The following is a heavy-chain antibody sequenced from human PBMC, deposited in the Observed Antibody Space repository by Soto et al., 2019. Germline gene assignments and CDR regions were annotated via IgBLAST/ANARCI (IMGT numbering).Heavy chain of an antibody. V-gene: IGHV4-39*01. CDR3: ARRGVDRLATKDESYYYNGMDV. J-gene: IGHJ6*02. CDR1: GGSISGTSYY. CDR2: ASYIGST. Sequence: SEPLSLTCTVSGGSISGTSYYWGWIRQPPEKGLEWIWSASYIGSTYYTPSLKRRVTISVATSKNQVALKVSFVTAADTAVYYCARRGVDRLATKDESYYYNGMDVWSQGTSVTVYS. D-gene: IGHD5-12*01.